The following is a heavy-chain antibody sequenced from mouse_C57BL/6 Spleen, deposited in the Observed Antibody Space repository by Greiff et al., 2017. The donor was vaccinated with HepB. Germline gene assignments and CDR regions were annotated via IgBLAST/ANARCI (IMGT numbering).Heavy chain of an antibody. Sequence: VQLKESGAELARPGASVKMSCKASGYTFTSYTMHWVKQRPGQGLEWIGYINPSSGYTKYNQKFKDKATLTADKSSSTAYMQLSSLTSEDSAVYYCATIYDGYYGAMDYWGQGTSVTVSS. D-gene: IGHD2-3*01. CDR1: GYTFTSYT. CDR2: INPSSGYT. J-gene: IGHJ4*01. CDR3: ATIYDGYYGAMDY. V-gene: IGHV1-4*01.